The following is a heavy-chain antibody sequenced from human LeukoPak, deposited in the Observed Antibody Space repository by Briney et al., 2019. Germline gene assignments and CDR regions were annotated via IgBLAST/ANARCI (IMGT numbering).Heavy chain of an antibody. CDR1: GFTFSSYA. J-gene: IGHJ4*02. D-gene: IGHD2-21*02. V-gene: IGHV3-23*01. CDR3: ATCGGHCSNFDY. Sequence: GGSLRLSCAASGFTFSSYAMSWVRQAPGKGLEWVSAISGSGGSTFYADSVKGRFTISRDKSKNTLYLQMNSLRGEDTAVYYCATCGGHCSNFDYWGQGTLVTVSS. CDR2: ISGSGGST.